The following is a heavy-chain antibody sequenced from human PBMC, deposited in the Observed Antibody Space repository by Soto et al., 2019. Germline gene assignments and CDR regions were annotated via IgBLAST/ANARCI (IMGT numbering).Heavy chain of an antibody. Sequence: ASETLSLTCTVSGASFTDGSLFWGWIRQSPGKGVEWIASTYIGGMTYYNPSLRSRVTISVDTSKSQFSLRLNSVTAADTAVYYCATAPEIVFLVRHPLKSIVFRGPGILVT. CDR2: TYIGGMT. CDR3: ATAPEIVFLVRHPLKSIVF. J-gene: IGHJ4*01. CDR1: GASFTDGSLF. D-gene: IGHD3-10*02. V-gene: IGHV4-39*01.